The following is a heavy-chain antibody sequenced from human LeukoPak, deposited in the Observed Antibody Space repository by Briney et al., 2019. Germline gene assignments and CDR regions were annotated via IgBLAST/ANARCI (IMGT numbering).Heavy chain of an antibody. Sequence: GASVKVSCKPSGYTFTSYDIHWVRQATGQGLEWVGWMNPNSGNTGYAQKFQGRVTMTRNTSISTAYMELSSLRSEDTAVYYCAREACSGGSCGGDNWFDPWGQGTLVTVSS. J-gene: IGHJ5*02. D-gene: IGHD2-15*01. CDR2: MNPNSGNT. CDR3: AREACSGGSCGGDNWFDP. V-gene: IGHV1-8*01. CDR1: GYTFTSYD.